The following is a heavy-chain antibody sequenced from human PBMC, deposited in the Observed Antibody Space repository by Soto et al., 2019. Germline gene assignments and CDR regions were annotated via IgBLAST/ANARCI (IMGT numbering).Heavy chain of an antibody. J-gene: IGHJ5*02. Sequence: GASVKVSCKASGYTLTSYAIHWVRQAPGQRLEWMGWINAGNGNTKYSQKFQGRFTISRDNSKNTLYLQMNSLRVDDTAVYYCAKDRWFDPWGQGTLVTVSS. CDR1: GYTLTSYA. CDR2: INAGNGNT. V-gene: IGHV1-3*01. CDR3: AKDRWFDP.